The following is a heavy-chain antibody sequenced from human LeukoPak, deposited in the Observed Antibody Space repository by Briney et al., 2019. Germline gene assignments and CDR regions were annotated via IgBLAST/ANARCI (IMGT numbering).Heavy chain of an antibody. J-gene: IGHJ4*02. CDR3: ATRRLGWGWKPDYYFDY. CDR1: GGTFSNSA. CDR2: IIPIFGTA. D-gene: IGHD2-21*01. Sequence: GSSVKVSCKPSGGTFSNSAISWVRQAPGQGLEWMGGIIPIFGTADYAQKFQGRVTIATDESTSTGYLELSSLRSEDTAVYYCATRRLGWGWKPDYYFDYWGQGTLVTVSS. V-gene: IGHV1-69*05.